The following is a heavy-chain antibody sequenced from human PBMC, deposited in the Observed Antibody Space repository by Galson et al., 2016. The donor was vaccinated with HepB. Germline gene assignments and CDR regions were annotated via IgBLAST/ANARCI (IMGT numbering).Heavy chain of an antibody. CDR3: VGRGSAIAAFGVYNH. J-gene: IGHJ4*02. CDR2: IYTTGNA. V-gene: IGHV4-39*01. CDR1: GGSISNSSYY. Sequence: SETLSLTCSVTGGSISNSSYYWGWIRQPPGKGLEWIASIYTTGNAYYTPSPRSRVTRSIDTSKNQFPLMLTSVTTADTAIYYCVGRGSAIAAFGVYNHRGPGTLVTVSA. D-gene: IGHD3-16*01.